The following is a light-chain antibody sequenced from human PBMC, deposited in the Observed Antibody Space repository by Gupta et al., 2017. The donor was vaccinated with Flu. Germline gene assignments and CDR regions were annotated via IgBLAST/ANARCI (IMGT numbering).Light chain of an antibody. V-gene: IGKV1-39*01. CDR2: AAS. CDR1: QSIDRY. CDR3: QQSYSTWFT. J-gene: IGKJ4*01. Sequence: DIQMTQSPSSLSASVGDRVTITCRASQSIDRYLNWYQQKPGKAPNVLIYAASSLQTGVPSRFSGSGSGTDFTLTISRLQPEDFATYYCQQSYSTWFTFGGGTXVEIK.